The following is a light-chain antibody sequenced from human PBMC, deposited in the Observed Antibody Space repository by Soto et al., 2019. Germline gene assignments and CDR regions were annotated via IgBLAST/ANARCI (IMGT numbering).Light chain of an antibody. V-gene: IGKV3-20*01. CDR2: VTS. CDR1: QSVTSGY. Sequence: EIVLTQSPGTLSLSPGERATLSCRASQSVTSGYLAWYQQRPGQAPRLLIHVTSSRATGIPDRFSGRGSGTDFTLTINRLEPEVFAVYYCQPYGSSLTFGGGTMVEI. J-gene: IGKJ4*01. CDR3: QPYGSSLT.